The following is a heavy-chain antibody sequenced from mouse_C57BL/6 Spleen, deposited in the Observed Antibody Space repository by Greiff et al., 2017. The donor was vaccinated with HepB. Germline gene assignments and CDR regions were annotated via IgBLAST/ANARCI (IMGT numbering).Heavy chain of an antibody. V-gene: IGHV1-66*01. D-gene: IGHD1-1*01. CDR3: ASHYYGSSYDAMDY. J-gene: IGHJ4*01. CDR1: GYSFTSYY. Sequence: VQLQQSGPELVKPGASVKISCKASGYSFTSYYIHWVKQRPGQGLEWIGWIYPGSGNTKYNEKFKGKATLTADTSSSTAYMQLSSLTSEDSAVYYCASHYYGSSYDAMDYWGQGTSATVSS. CDR2: IYPGSGNT.